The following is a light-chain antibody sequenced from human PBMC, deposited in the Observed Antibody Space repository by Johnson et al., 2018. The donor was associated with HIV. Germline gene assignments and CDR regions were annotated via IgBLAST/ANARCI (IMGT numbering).Light chain of an antibody. CDR3: ATWDSSLRTGF. J-gene: IGLJ1*01. CDR1: SSNIGSND. Sequence: QSVLTQPPSVSAAPGQKVTVSCSGSSSNIGSNDVSWYQQFPGAAPKLLIYENNKRPSGIPDRFSGSKSGTSATLGITGLQTGDEADYYCATWDSSLRTGFFGTGTKVTVL. V-gene: IGLV1-51*02. CDR2: ENN.